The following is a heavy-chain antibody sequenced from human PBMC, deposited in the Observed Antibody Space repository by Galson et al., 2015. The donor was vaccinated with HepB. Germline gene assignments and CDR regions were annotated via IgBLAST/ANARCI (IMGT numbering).Heavy chain of an antibody. CDR1: GFTFSSYV. D-gene: IGHD6-19*01. V-gene: IGHV3-30*18. J-gene: IGHJ4*02. CDR3: AKDRWTRRIALGGTDY. CDR2: ISYDGNEK. Sequence: SLRLSCAASGFTFSSYVMHWVRQAPGKGLEWLAIISYDGNEKYYADSVEGRFTVSRDNSGNTLFLVMKNLRTDDTAVYYCAKDRWTRRIALGGTDYWGRGTLVTVSS.